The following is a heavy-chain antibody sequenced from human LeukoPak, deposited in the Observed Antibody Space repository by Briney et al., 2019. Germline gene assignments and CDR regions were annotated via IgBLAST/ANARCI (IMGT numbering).Heavy chain of an antibody. V-gene: IGHV4-34*01. CDR3: ARKSEKYYYGSGSYSPFDP. D-gene: IGHD3-10*01. CDR2: INHSGST. CDR1: GGSISSYY. J-gene: IGHJ5*02. Sequence: SETLSLTCTVSGGSISSYYWSWIRQPPGKGLEWIGEINHSGSTNCNPSLKSRVTISVDTFKNQFSLKLSSVTAADTAVYYCARKSEKYYYGSGSYSPFDPWGQGTLVIVSS.